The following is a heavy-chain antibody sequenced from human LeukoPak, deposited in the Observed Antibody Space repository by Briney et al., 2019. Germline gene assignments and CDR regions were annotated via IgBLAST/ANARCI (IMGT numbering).Heavy chain of an antibody. CDR1: GFTFSSYG. CDR3: ARIEMGIAAAVLWAVDY. V-gene: IGHV3-33*01. D-gene: IGHD6-13*01. Sequence: PGGSLRLSCAASGFTFSSYGMHWVRQAPGKGLEWVAVIWYDGSNKYYADSVKGRFTISRDNSKNTLYLQMNSLRAEDTAAYYCARIEMGIAAAVLWAVDYWGQGTLVTVSS. CDR2: IWYDGSNK. J-gene: IGHJ4*02.